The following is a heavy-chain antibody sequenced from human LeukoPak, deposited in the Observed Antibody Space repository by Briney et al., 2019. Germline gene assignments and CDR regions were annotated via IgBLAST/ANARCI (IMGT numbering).Heavy chain of an antibody. CDR3: ASEHYDFWSGYLPPPSNY. V-gene: IGHV4-39*02. CDR2: IYYSGST. J-gene: IGHJ4*02. D-gene: IGHD3-3*01. Sequence: TPSETLSLTCSVSGGSISSSSFYWGWIRQPPGKGLEWIGSIYYSGSTYYNPSLKSRVTISVDTSKNQFSLKLTSVTAADTAVYYCASEHYDFWSGYLPPPSNYWGQGTLVTVSS. CDR1: GGSISSSSFY.